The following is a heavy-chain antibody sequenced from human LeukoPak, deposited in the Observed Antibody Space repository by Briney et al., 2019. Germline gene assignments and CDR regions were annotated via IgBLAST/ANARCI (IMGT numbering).Heavy chain of an antibody. CDR2: ISAYNGNT. CDR3: ARGRYCSGGSCCRTVEPWYFDL. CDR1: GYTFTSYG. Sequence: GASVKVSCKASGYTFTSYGISWVRQAPGQGLEWMGWISAYNGNTNYAQKLQGRVTMTTDTSTSTAYMELRSLRSDDTAVYYCARGRYCSGGSCCRTVEPWYFDLWGRGTLVTVSS. J-gene: IGHJ2*01. V-gene: IGHV1-18*01. D-gene: IGHD2-15*01.